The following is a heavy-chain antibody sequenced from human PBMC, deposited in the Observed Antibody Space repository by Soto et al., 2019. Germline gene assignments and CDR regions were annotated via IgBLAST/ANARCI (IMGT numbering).Heavy chain of an antibody. CDR2: IWYDGSNK. V-gene: IGHV3-33*01. J-gene: IGHJ5*02. CDR3: ARDALRFLEWLFDP. CDR1: GFTFSSYG. D-gene: IGHD3-3*01. Sequence: GGSLRLSCAASGFTFSSYGMHRVRQAPGKGLEWVAVIWYDGSNKYYADSVKGRFTISGDNSKNTLYLQMNSLRAEDTAVYYCARDALRFLEWLFDPWGQGTLVTVSS.